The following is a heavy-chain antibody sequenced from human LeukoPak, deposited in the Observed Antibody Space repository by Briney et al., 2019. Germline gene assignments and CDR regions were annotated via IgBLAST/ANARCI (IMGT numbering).Heavy chain of an antibody. CDR1: GFTFSSYS. J-gene: IGHJ4*02. Sequence: RGSLRLSCAASGFTFSSYSMNWVRQAPGKGLEWVSYISNSGSPIYYADSVKGRFTISRDNAKTSLYLQMNSLRDEDTAVYYCATSYQYWGQGTLVTVSS. CDR3: ATSYQY. V-gene: IGHV3-48*02. D-gene: IGHD2-2*01. CDR2: ISNSGSPI.